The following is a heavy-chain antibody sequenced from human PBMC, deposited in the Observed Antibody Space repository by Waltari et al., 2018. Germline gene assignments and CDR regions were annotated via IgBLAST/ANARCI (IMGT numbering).Heavy chain of an antibody. CDR2: ISTGGSYI. D-gene: IGHD2-2*01. CDR1: GFPFNPYA. CDR3: ARVQGYCSSTSCYSDC. Sequence: EVQLVESGGGLVKPGGSLRLSCAASGFPFNPYAMNWVRQAPGKGLEWVSSISTGGSYISYADSVKGRFTISRDNPKNSLYLQMNSLRAEDTAVYYCARVQGYCSSTSCYSDCWGQGTLVTVSS. V-gene: IGHV3-21*01. J-gene: IGHJ4*02.